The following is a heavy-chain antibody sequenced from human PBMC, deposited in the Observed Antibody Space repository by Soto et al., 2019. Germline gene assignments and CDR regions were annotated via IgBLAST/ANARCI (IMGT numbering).Heavy chain of an antibody. CDR3: ARTYYDSSGSPYGMDV. CDR2: IYYSGST. V-gene: IGHV4-59*01. Sequence: PSETLSLTCTVSGGSISSYYWSWIRQPPGKGLEWIGYIYYSGSTNYNPSLKSRVTISVDTSKNQFPLKLSSVTAADTAVYYCARTYYDSSGSPYGMDVWGQGTTVTVAS. CDR1: GGSISSYY. J-gene: IGHJ6*02. D-gene: IGHD3-22*01.